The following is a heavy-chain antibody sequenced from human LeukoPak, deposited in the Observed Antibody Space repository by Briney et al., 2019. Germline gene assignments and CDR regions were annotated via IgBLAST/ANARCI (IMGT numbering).Heavy chain of an antibody. CDR2: IYHSGST. CDR1: GGSISSSNW. CDR3: AREGVLLWFGELFRTAFDI. V-gene: IGHV4-4*02. J-gene: IGHJ3*02. D-gene: IGHD3-10*01. Sequence: PSGTLSLTCAVSGGSISSSNWWSWVRQPPGKGLEWIGEIYHSGSTNYNPSLKSRVTISVDKSKNQFSLKLSSVTAADTAVYYCAREGVLLWFGELFRTAFDIWGQGTMVTVSS.